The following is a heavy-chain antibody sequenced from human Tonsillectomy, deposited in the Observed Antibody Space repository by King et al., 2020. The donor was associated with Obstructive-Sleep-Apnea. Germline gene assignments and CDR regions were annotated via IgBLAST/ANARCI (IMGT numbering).Heavy chain of an antibody. D-gene: IGHD6-13*01. CDR3: ARPSFLYSNSWXWFDP. CDR1: GYSFTKYW. CDR2: IDPSDSET. V-gene: IGHV5-10-1*01. Sequence: VQLVESGAEVKKPGESLRISCKGSGYSFTKYWISWVRQMPGKGLEWMGRIDPSDSETNYSPSFQGHVTISVDKSISTAYLQWSSLKASDTAMYYCARPSFLYSNSWXWFDPWGQGXLXTVXS. J-gene: IGHJ5*02.